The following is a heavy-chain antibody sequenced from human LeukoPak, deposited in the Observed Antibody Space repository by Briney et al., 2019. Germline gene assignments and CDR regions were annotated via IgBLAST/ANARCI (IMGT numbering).Heavy chain of an antibody. CDR1: GFTFSDYY. D-gene: IGHD2-15*01. CDR3: ARGLAANDWFGP. CDR2: ISASSGTR. V-gene: IGHV3-11*01. Sequence: GGSLRLSCAASGFTFSDYYMNWIRQAPGKGLEWLSYISASSGTRYYADSVKGRFTISRDNAKNPLYLQMNSLRAEDTAVYYCARGLAANDWFGPWGQGTLVTVSS. J-gene: IGHJ5*02.